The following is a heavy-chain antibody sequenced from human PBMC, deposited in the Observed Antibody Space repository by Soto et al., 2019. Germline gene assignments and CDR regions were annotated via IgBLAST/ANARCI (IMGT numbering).Heavy chain of an antibody. CDR3: ARAVGDPLYYLDY. J-gene: IGHJ4*02. Sequence: QVQLQESGPGLVRPSETLSLTCTVSSDSISSYYWIWIRQSPGKGLEWIGYTDYSGNTNYTPSLKRRVTISGDTSKNQFALRLSSVTAADTAVYYCARAVGDPLYYLDYWGQGTLVTVSS. V-gene: IGHV4-59*08. D-gene: IGHD6-19*01. CDR1: SDSISSYY. CDR2: TDYSGNT.